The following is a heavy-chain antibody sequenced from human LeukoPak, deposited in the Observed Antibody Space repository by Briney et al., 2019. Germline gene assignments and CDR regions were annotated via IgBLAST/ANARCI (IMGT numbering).Heavy chain of an antibody. D-gene: IGHD2-2*01. J-gene: IGHJ3*02. CDR3: ARDLWLVVVPAQDDAFDI. CDR1: GYTFTSYG. CDR2: ISAYNGNT. V-gene: IGHV1-18*01. Sequence: ASVKVSCKASGYTFTSYGISWVRQAPGQGREWMGWISAYNGNTNYAQKLQGRVTMTTDTSTSTAYMELRSLRSDDTAVYYCARDLWLVVVPAQDDAFDIWGQGTMVTVSS.